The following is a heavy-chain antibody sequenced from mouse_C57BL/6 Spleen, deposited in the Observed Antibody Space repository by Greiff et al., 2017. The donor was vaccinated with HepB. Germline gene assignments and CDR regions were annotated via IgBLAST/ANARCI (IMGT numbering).Heavy chain of an antibody. J-gene: IGHJ1*03. D-gene: IGHD1-1*01. CDR3: ARDRDYYGSSYRYFDV. CDR2: ISDGGSYT. V-gene: IGHV5-4*01. Sequence: EVKLVESGGGLVKPGGSLKLSCAASGFTFSSYAMSWVRQTPEKRLEWVATISDGGSYTYYPDNVKGRFTISRDNDKKNLYLQMSHLKSEDTAMYYCARDRDYYGSSYRYFDVWGTGTTVTVAS. CDR1: GFTFSSYA.